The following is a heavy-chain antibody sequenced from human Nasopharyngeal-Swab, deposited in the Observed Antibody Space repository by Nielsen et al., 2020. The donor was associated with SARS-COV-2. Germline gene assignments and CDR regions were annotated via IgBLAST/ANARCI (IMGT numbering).Heavy chain of an antibody. J-gene: IGHJ4*02. D-gene: IGHD1-26*01. CDR2: IWYDGSNK. V-gene: IGHV3-33*01. CDR1: GFTFSSYV. Sequence: GESLKISCAASGFTFSSYVMHWVRQAPGKGLEWVAVIWYDGSNKYYADSVKGRFTISRDNSKNTLYLQMNSLRAEDTAVYYCARDLDSGSSDYWGQGTLVTVSS. CDR3: ARDLDSGSSDY.